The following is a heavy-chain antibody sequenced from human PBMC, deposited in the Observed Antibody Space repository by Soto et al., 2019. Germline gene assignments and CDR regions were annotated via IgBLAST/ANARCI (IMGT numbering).Heavy chain of an antibody. Sequence: GGSLRLSCAASGFTFSTYWMHWVRQAPGKGLVWVSRINSDGSSTDYADSVKGRFTISRENAKSTLYLQMNSLRADDTAVYYCARYCTGGSCSHGFDYWGQGSLVTVSS. CDR3: ARYCTGGSCSHGFDY. D-gene: IGHD2-15*01. CDR1: GFTFSTYW. V-gene: IGHV3-74*01. J-gene: IGHJ4*02. CDR2: INSDGSST.